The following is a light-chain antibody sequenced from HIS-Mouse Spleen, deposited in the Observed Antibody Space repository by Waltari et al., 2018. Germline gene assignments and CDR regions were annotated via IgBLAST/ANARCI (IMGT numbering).Light chain of an antibody. J-gene: IGLJ3*02. CDR2: DVS. V-gene: IGLV2-14*03. CDR3: SSYTSSSTLEV. CDR1: SSDVGGYNY. Sequence: GQSITISCTGTSSDVGGYNYVSWYQQHPGKAPKLMIYDVSNRPSVVSNRFSGSKSGNTASLTISGLQAEDEADYYCSSYTSSSTLEVFGGGTKLTVL.